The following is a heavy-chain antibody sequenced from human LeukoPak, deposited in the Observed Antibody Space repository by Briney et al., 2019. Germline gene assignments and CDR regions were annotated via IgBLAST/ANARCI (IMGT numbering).Heavy chain of an antibody. D-gene: IGHD5/OR15-5a*01. Sequence: GGSLRPSCAASGFTFSSYWMSWVRQAPGKGLGWVANIKQDGSEKYYVDSVKGRFTISRDNAKNSLYLQMNSLRAEDTAVYYCARNPLRELYIDYWGQGTLVTVSS. J-gene: IGHJ4*02. V-gene: IGHV3-7*01. CDR1: GFTFSSYW. CDR2: IKQDGSEK. CDR3: ARNPLRELYIDY.